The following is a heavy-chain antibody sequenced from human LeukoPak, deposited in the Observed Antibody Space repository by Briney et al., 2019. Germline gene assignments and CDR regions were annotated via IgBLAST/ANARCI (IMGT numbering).Heavy chain of an antibody. Sequence: GGSLRLSCAASGFTFSSYGMHWVRQATGKGLEWVSAIGTAGDTYYPGSVKGRFTISRENAKNSLYLQMNSLRAGDTAVYYCARGKGPYDSSLFDYWGQGTLVTVSS. D-gene: IGHD3-22*01. CDR2: IGTAGDT. CDR1: GFTFSSYG. V-gene: IGHV3-13*01. J-gene: IGHJ4*02. CDR3: ARGKGPYDSSLFDY.